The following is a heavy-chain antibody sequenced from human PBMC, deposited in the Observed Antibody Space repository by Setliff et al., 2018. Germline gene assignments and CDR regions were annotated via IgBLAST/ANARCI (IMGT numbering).Heavy chain of an antibody. J-gene: IGHJ4*02. V-gene: IGHV1-69*06. CDR3: ATKLRSPFWHFDL. D-gene: IGHD3-3*01. CDR2: FIPVLGKP. Sequence: GASVKVSCKASGATLSGVVFSWVRQAPGHGLEWMGGFIPVLGKPNYAPRFQGRLTITVDTSTGTSYMDLRSLRSDDTAIYYCATKLRSPFWHFDLWGQGSLVTVSS. CDR1: GATLSGVV.